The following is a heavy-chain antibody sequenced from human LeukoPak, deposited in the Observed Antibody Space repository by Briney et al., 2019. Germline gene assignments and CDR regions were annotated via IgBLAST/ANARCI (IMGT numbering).Heavy chain of an antibody. CDR3: AKALSVGYNSGWYGDY. CDR1: GFTFSSHA. V-gene: IGHV3-23*01. D-gene: IGHD6-19*01. J-gene: IGHJ4*02. Sequence: GGSLRLSCAASGFTFSSHAMRWVRQAPAKGVQRVPGISRSGRSTYFGDSVKGRFTISRDKSRNTVYLQMNSLRAADTALYYCAKALSVGYNSGWYGDYWGQGTLVTVSS. CDR2: ISRSGRST.